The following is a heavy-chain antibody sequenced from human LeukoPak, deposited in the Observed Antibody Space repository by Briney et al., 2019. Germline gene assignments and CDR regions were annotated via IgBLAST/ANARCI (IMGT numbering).Heavy chain of an antibody. Sequence: PSETLSLTCAVYGGSFSGYYWSWIRQPPGKGLEWIGEINHSGSTNYNPSLKSRVTISVDTSKNQFSLKLSSVTAADTAVYYCARGRYNYYGSGSYSSRVFDIWGQVTMVTVSS. CDR2: INHSGST. J-gene: IGHJ3*02. V-gene: IGHV4-34*01. CDR1: GGSFSGYY. D-gene: IGHD3-10*01. CDR3: ARGRYNYYGSGSYSSRVFDI.